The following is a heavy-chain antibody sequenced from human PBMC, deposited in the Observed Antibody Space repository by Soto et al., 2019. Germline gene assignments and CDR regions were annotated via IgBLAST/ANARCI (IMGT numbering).Heavy chain of an antibody. CDR1: GFTFSTNG. CDR3: AKDRVESGLGEIDY. Sequence: QVQLVESGGGGVQPGRSLRLSCAASGFTFSTNGMHWVRQAPGKGLELVAIISYDGSNKYYADSVKGRLTISRDNSKNTLYLEMNSLSAEDTAVYYCAKDRVESGLGEIDYWGQGTLVTVSS. V-gene: IGHV3-30*18. D-gene: IGHD3-16*01. CDR2: ISYDGSNK. J-gene: IGHJ4*02.